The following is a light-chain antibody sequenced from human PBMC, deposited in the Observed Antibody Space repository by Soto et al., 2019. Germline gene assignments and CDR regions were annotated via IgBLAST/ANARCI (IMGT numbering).Light chain of an antibody. J-gene: IGLJ1*01. CDR1: SSDVGGYNY. CDR3: SSYTSSTTQV. Sequence: QSVLTQPAPVSGSPGQSITISCTGTSSDVGGYNYVSWHQQHPGKAPKVMIYDVSNRPSGVSNRFSGSKSGNTASLTISGLQAEDEADYYCSSYTSSTTQVFGTGTKLTVL. CDR2: DVS. V-gene: IGLV2-14*03.